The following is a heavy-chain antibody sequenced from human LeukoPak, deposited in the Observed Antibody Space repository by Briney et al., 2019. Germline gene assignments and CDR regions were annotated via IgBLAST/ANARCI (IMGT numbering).Heavy chain of an antibody. CDR1: GGSISSYY. J-gene: IGHJ5*02. D-gene: IGHD4-17*01. Sequence: SETLSLTCTVSGGSISSYYWSWIRQPPGKGLEWIGYIYYSGSTNYNPSLKSRVTISVDTSKNQFSLKLSSVTAADTAVYYCARGSNGDYGYNWFDPWGQGTLVTVSS. CDR3: ARGSNGDYGYNWFDP. V-gene: IGHV4-59*12. CDR2: IYYSGST.